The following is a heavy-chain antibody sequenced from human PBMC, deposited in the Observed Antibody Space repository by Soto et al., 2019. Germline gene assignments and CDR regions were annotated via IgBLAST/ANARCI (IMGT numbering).Heavy chain of an antibody. D-gene: IGHD4-17*01. CDR3: ANPLGRPVTPFDH. V-gene: IGHV3-23*01. J-gene: IGHJ4*02. CDR2: ISGFGDDT. Sequence: EVQLLESGGGLVQPGGSLRLSCAASGFTFSSFGMSWVRQTPGKGLEWVSAISGFGDDTYYADSVKGRFTISRDNSKNTLYLQMNSLRAEDTAVYYCANPLGRPVTPFDHWGQGTLVTVSS. CDR1: GFTFSSFG.